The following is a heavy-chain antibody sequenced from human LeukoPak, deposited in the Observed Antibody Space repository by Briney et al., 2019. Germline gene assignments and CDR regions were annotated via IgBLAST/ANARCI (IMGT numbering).Heavy chain of an antibody. Sequence: ASVKVSCKVSGYTLTELSMHWVRQAPGKGLEWMGGFDPEDGETIYAQKFQGRVTMTEDTSTDTAYMELSSLRSEDTAVYYCATDLGYCSSTSCYNYWGQGTLVTVSS. CDR2: FDPEDGET. V-gene: IGHV1-24*01. D-gene: IGHD2-2*02. CDR1: GYTLTELS. CDR3: ATDLGYCSSTSCYNY. J-gene: IGHJ4*02.